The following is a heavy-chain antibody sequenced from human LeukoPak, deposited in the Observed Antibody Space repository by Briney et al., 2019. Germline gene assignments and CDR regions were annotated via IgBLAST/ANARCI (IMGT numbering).Heavy chain of an antibody. CDR2: IHYSGTT. CDR1: GYFISTGYF. V-gene: IGHV4-38-2*02. D-gene: IGHD2/OR15-2a*01. J-gene: IGHJ4*02. CDR3: ARGAPFLH. Sequence: PSETLSLTCSVSGYFISTGYFWVWIRQPPGKGLEWIGNIHYSGTTYYNPSLKSRVTISVDTSKNQFSLKLSSVTAADTAVYYCARGAPFLHWGQGTLVTVSS.